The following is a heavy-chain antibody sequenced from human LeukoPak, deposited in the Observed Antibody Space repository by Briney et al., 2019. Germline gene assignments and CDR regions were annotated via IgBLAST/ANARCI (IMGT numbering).Heavy chain of an antibody. V-gene: IGHV3-64*01. J-gene: IGHJ4*02. Sequence: GGSLRLSCAASGFTFSTYVMYWVRPAPGKGLEYVSAICSNGGSTYYANSVKGRFTISRDNSRNTLYLQMGSLRAEDMAVYYCARAYYDSSGYYQPTPVDYWGQGTLVTVSS. CDR2: ICSNGGST. CDR1: GFTFSTYV. D-gene: IGHD3-22*01. CDR3: ARAYYDSSGYYQPTPVDY.